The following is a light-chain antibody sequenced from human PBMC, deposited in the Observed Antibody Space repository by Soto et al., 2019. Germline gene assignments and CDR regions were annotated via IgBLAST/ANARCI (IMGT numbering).Light chain of an antibody. CDR1: SSDVGGYNY. V-gene: IGLV2-8*01. Sequence: QSARTQPPSASGSPGQSVTISCTGTSSDVGGYNYVSWYQQHPGKAPKLMIYEVSKRPSGVPDRFSGSKSGNTASLTVSGLQADDEANYYCSSYAGSLVVFGGGTKLTVL. CDR3: SSYAGSLVV. CDR2: EVS. J-gene: IGLJ2*01.